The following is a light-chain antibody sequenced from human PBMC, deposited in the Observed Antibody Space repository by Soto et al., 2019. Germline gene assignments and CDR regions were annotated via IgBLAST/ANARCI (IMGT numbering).Light chain of an antibody. CDR2: AAS. CDR1: QDIRSD. Sequence: DIQMTQSPSSLSASVGDRVTITCRASQDIRSDLGWFQQKPGKAPKRLMYAASTLESGVPSRFIGSRSGTEFTLTISSLQPDDFATYYCLQHNSYPFTFGPGTKVDIK. CDR3: LQHNSYPFT. J-gene: IGKJ3*01. V-gene: IGKV1-17*01.